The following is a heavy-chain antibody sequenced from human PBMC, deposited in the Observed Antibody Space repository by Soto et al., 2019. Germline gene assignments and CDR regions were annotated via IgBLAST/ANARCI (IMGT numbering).Heavy chain of an antibody. CDR3: AKDFFFQAEDGIRDVRSVSAFLLNRSSDL. Sequence: PRKGLEWVSAISGIGGSTYYATSVTRLFTISRDNSKNTLYLKLNSLRAEDTAVYYCAKDFFFQAEDGIRDVRSVSAFLLNRSSDL. V-gene: IGHV3-23*01. D-gene: IGHD3-10*02. J-gene: IGHJ2*01. CDR2: ISGIGGST.